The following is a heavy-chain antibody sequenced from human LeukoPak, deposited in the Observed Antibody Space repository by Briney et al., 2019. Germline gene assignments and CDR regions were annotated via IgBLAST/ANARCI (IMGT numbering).Heavy chain of an antibody. D-gene: IGHD3-22*01. Sequence: GGSLRLSCAASGFTFSIYAMNWVRQAPGRGLEWVSYISRGGNTIYYADSVRGRFTISRDNAKNSLYLQMNGLRAEDTAVYYCARGGNIGYNYNAFDIWGQGTMVTVSS. V-gene: IGHV3-48*03. CDR3: ARGGNIGYNYNAFDI. J-gene: IGHJ3*02. CDR2: ISRGGNTI. CDR1: GFTFSIYA.